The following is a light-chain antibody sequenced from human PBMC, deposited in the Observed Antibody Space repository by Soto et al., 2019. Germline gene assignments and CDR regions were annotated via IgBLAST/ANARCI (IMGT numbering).Light chain of an antibody. CDR1: QSVGST. Sequence: EIVMTQSPATLSVSPGERATLSCRASQSVGSTLAWYQQKVGQAPRLLMHDASARVTGIPARFSGSGSGTEFTLTISSLQSEDFAVYYCQQYNDWPETFGQGTKVEIK. V-gene: IGKV3-15*01. J-gene: IGKJ1*01. CDR2: DAS. CDR3: QQYNDWPET.